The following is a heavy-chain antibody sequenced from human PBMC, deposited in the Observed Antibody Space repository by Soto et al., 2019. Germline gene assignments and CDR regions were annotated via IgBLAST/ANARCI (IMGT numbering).Heavy chain of an antibody. D-gene: IGHD3-16*01. CDR3: ARDRLGATCMDV. V-gene: IGHV1-69*04. CDR1: GGTFSSYT. Sequence: SVKVSCKASGGTFSSYTISWVRQAPGQGLEWMGRIIPILGIANYAQKFQGRVTVTADKSTSTAYMELSSLRSEDTAVYYCARDRLGATCMDVWGKGTTVTVSS. J-gene: IGHJ6*03. CDR2: IIPILGIA.